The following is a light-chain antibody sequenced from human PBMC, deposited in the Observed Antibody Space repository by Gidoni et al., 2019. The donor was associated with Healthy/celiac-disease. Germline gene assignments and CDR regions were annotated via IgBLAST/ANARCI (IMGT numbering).Light chain of an antibody. V-gene: IGLV3-1*01. CDR2: QDS. J-gene: IGLJ1*01. CDR1: KLGDKY. CDR3: QAWDSSTCV. Sequence: SYELTQPPSVSVSTGQTASITCSGGKLGDKYPCWYQQKPGQSTVLVIYQDSKRPSGLPERFSGSNSGNTAALTISGTQAMDEADYYCQAWDSSTCVFGTGTKVTVL.